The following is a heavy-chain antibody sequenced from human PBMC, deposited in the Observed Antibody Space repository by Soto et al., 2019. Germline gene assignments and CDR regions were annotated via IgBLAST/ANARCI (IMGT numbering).Heavy chain of an antibody. J-gene: IGHJ6*02. V-gene: IGHV5-51*01. CDR2: IYPDDSDT. CDR1: GYRFTSYW. D-gene: IGHD1-1*01. CDR3: ARGSTGSTTHFYSYGMDV. Sequence: GESLKISCKGSGYRFTSYWIGWVRQMPGKGLEWMGIIYPDDSDTRYSPSFQGQVTISVDKSINTAYLQWSSLKASDTAIYYCARGSTGSTTHFYSYGMDVWGQGTTVTVSS.